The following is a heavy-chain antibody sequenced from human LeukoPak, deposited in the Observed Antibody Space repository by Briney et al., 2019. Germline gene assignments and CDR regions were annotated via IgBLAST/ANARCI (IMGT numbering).Heavy chain of an antibody. CDR1: GGSITSYY. Sequence: SETLSLTCTVSGGSITSYYWSWIRQPPGKGLEWIGFTYDSGDTTSIPSLKSLVTISVDTSKKYFSLKLSYVTAADTAVYYCARLARPSSGWSIFDYWGQGTLVTVSS. D-gene: IGHD6-19*01. CDR3: ARLARPSSGWSIFDY. J-gene: IGHJ4*02. CDR2: TYDSGDT. V-gene: IGHV4-59*08.